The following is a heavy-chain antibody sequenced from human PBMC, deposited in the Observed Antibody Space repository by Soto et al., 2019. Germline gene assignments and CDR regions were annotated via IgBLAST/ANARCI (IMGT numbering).Heavy chain of an antibody. V-gene: IGHV4-59*01. CDR3: ARGGKLRYFDWPYFDY. D-gene: IGHD3-9*01. J-gene: IGHJ4*02. CDR1: GGSISSYY. CDR2: IYYSGST. Sequence: SETLSLTCTASGGSISSYYWSWIRQPPGKGLEWIGYIYYSGSTNYNPSLKSRVTISVDTSKNQFSLKLSSVTAADTAVYYCARGGKLRYFDWPYFDYWGQGTLVTVSS.